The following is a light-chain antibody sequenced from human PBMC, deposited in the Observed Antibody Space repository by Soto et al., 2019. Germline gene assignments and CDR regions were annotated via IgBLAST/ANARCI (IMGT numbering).Light chain of an antibody. CDR2: GAS. J-gene: IGKJ2*01. CDR3: QQYDRSPYN. CDR1: QSVSSNN. V-gene: IGKV3-20*01. Sequence: EIVLTQSPGTLSLSPGERGTLSCRASQSVSSNNLAWYQQKPGQAPRLLIFGASTRAPGTPDRFSGSGSGTDFTLTISRLEPEEFAVYYCQQYDRSPYNFGQGTKLEIK.